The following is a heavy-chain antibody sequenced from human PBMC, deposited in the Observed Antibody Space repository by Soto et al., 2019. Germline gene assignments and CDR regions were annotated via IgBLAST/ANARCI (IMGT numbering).Heavy chain of an antibody. CDR3: ATDNFDY. Sequence: PSETLSLTCTVSGGSISSSRSYWGWIRQPPGKGLECIGSIYYTGTTYYSPSLKSRVTISVDTSKNHFSLKLSSVTAADTAVYYCATDNFDYWGQGTLVTVSS. D-gene: IGHD2-15*01. CDR2: IYYTGTT. V-gene: IGHV4-39*02. CDR1: GGSISSSRSY. J-gene: IGHJ4*02.